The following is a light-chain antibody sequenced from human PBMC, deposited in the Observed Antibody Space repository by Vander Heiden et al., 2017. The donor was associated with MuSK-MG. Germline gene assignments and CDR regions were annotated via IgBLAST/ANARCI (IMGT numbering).Light chain of an antibody. CDR1: QSISSY. Sequence: DIQMTQSPSSLSASVGDRVTITCRASQSISSYLNWYQQKPGKAPKLLIYAASSLQSGVPSRFPGSASGTDFTLTISRLQPEDFTTYYCQQSDGTPRWFGPGTKVEIK. CDR2: AAS. J-gene: IGKJ1*01. CDR3: QQSDGTPRW. V-gene: IGKV1-39*01.